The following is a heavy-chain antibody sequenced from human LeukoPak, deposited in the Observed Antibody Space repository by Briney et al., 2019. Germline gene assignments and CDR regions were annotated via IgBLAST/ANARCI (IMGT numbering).Heavy chain of an antibody. V-gene: IGHV3-21*01. CDR2: ISSSSSDI. Sequence: GGSLRLSCAASGFSFSSYSMNWVRQAPGKGLEWVSSISSSSSDIYYTDSVKGRFTISRDNAKNSLYLQMNSLRAEDTAVYYCARDGYYYNGMDVWGQGTTVSVSS. CDR1: GFSFSSYS. J-gene: IGHJ6*02. CDR3: ARDGYYYNGMDV.